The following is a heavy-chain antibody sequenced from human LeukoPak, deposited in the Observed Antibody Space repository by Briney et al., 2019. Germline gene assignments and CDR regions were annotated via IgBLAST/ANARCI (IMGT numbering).Heavy chain of an antibody. J-gene: IGHJ4*02. CDR2: ISKDGSEK. CDR1: GVTFSNYG. V-gene: IGHV3-30*03. CDR3: ARDKGDYDTSGSLFVL. D-gene: IGHD3-22*01. Sequence: PGGSLRLSCIVSGVTFSNYGMHWVRQAPGKGLEWVAIISKDGSEKDFVESVKGRFRIFRDNSNNTLYLQMNSLRPEDTAVYYCARDKGDYDTSGSLFVLGGQGTLVTVSS.